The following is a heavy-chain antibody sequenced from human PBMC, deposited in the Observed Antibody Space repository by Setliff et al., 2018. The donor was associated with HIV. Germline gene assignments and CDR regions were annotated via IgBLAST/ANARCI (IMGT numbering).Heavy chain of an antibody. D-gene: IGHD6-13*01. J-gene: IGHJ2*01. CDR3: ARASGSWSYWYFDL. V-gene: IGHV3-53*01. CDR1: GFTVSSNY. CDR2: TYSGGST. Sequence: PGGSLRLSCAASGFTVSSNYMSWVRQAPGKGLEWVSVTYSGGSTYYADSVKGRFTISRDNSKNTLYLQMNSLRAEDTAVYYCARASGSWSYWYFDLWGRGTLVT.